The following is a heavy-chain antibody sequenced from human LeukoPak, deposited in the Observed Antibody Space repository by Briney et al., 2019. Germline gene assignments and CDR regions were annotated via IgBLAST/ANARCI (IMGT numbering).Heavy chain of an antibody. V-gene: IGHV3-33*01. D-gene: IGHD6-13*01. CDR1: GFTFSSYG. CDR3: AREIAAAAPLDY. Sequence: SGRSLRLSCAASGFTFSSYGMHWVRQAPGKGREWVAVIWYDGSNKYYADSVKGRFTISRDNSKNTLYLQMNSLRAEDTAVYYCAREIAAAAPLDYWGQGTLVTVSS. J-gene: IGHJ4*02. CDR2: IWYDGSNK.